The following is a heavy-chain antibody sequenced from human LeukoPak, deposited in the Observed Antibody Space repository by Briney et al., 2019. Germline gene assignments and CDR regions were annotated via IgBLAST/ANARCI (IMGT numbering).Heavy chain of an antibody. V-gene: IGHV1-2*04. CDR3: ARDWVAAAGPYYYYYGMDV. J-gene: IGHJ6*02. CDR2: INPNSGGT. D-gene: IGHD6-13*01. Sequence: ASVEVSCKASGYTFTGYYMHWVRQAPGQGLEWMGWINPNSGGTNYAQKFQGWVTMTRDTSISTAYMELSRLRSDDTAVYYCARDWVAAAGPYYYYYGMDVWGQGTTVTVSS. CDR1: GYTFTGYY.